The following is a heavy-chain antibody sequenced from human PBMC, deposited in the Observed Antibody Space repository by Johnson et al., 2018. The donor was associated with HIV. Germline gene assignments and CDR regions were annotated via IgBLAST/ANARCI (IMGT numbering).Heavy chain of an antibody. CDR1: GFTFSNAW. J-gene: IGHJ3*02. V-gene: IGHV3-15*01. CDR3: TTDDDPSYGDYGEAFDS. Sequence: EVQLVESGGGLVKPGGSLRLSCAASGFTFSNAWMSWVRQAPGKGLEWVGRIKSKTDGGTTDYAAPVKGRFTISRDDSKNTLYLQRNSLKTEDTAVYYCTTDDDPSYGDYGEAFDSWGQGTIVTVAS. CDR2: IKSKTDGGTT. D-gene: IGHD4-17*01.